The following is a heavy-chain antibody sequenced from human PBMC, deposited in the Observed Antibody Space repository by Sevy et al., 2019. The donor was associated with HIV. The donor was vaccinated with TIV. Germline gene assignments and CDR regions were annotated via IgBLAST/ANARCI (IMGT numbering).Heavy chain of an antibody. Sequence: GGSLRLSCAASGFSFSSYGMHWVRQAPGKGLEWVALIWFDGSNSYYADSVKGRLTIARDTSKNTVYLQMNSLGAEDTAVYYCARDHEFYDYGDYGPTFFPDYWGQGNLVTVSS. CDR1: GFSFSSYG. J-gene: IGHJ4*02. CDR2: IWFDGSNS. D-gene: IGHD4-17*01. V-gene: IGHV3-33*01. CDR3: ARDHEFYDYGDYGPTFFPDY.